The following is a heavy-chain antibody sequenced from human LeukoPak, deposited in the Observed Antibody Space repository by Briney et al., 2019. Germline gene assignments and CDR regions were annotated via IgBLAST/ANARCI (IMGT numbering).Heavy chain of an antibody. V-gene: IGHV4-34*01. CDR1: GGSFSGYY. Sequence: SETLSLTCAVYGGSFSGYYWSWIRQPPGKGLEWIGEINHSGSTNYNPSLKSRVTISVDTSKNQFSLKLSSATAADTAVYYCARAEGYCSGGSCWSYYYYYMDVWGKGTTVTVSS. J-gene: IGHJ6*03. CDR3: ARAEGYCSGGSCWSYYYYYMDV. CDR2: INHSGST. D-gene: IGHD2-15*01.